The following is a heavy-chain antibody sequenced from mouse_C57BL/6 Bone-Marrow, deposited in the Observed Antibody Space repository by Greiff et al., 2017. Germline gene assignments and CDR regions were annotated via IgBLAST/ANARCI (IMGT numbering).Heavy chain of an antibody. D-gene: IGHD1-1*01. Sequence: QVQLQQSGAELVRPGTSVKMSCKASGYTFTNYWIGWAKQRPGHGLELIGASYPGGGYTNYNEKFKGKATLPSDKSSSTAYMQFSSQTSEDSAIYTCARSGYGSSFFAYWGQGTLVTVAA. V-gene: IGHV1-63*01. CDR2: SYPGGGYT. CDR1: GYTFTNYW. J-gene: IGHJ3*01. CDR3: ARSGYGSSFFAY.